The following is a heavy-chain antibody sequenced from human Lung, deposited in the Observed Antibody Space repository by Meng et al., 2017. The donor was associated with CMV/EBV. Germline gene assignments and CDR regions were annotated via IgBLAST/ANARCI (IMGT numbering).Heavy chain of an antibody. V-gene: IGHV4-59*12. J-gene: IGHJ5*02. CDR2: VYHMGNT. CDR3: AKGGGSWFGP. D-gene: IGHD3-16*01. CDR1: GASMSSDY. Sequence: SXTLSLTCTVSGASMSSDYWSWIRQSPGKGLEWVASVYHMGNTNYNPSLKSRATISLDTSKSQFSLKLISVTGADTAIYYCAKGGGSWFGPWGQGSLV.